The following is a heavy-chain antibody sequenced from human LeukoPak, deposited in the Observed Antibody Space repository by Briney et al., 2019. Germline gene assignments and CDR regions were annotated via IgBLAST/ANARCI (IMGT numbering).Heavy chain of an antibody. J-gene: IGHJ4*02. Sequence: ASVKVSCKASGYTFTGYYMHWVRQAPGQGLEWMGWINPNSGGTNYAQKFQGRVTMTRDTSISTDYMELSGLRSDDTAVHYCARRFCGGGSCYSAIDYWGQGTLVTVSS. CDR2: INPNSGGT. CDR1: GYTFTGYY. CDR3: ARRFCGGGSCYSAIDY. V-gene: IGHV1-2*02. D-gene: IGHD2-15*01.